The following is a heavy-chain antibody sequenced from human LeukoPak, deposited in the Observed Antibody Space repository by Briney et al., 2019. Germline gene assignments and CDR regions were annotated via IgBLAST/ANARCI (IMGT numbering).Heavy chain of an antibody. V-gene: IGHV3-30-3*01. Sequence: PGGSLRLSCAATGFTFSNYAIHWGRQAPGKGLEWVAFTSDDGSRQHYADPVKGRFTISRDNSKNTLNLQMNSLRAEDTAVYYCVKDRTGTYTLDYWGQGTLVTVSS. CDR3: VKDRTGTYTLDY. J-gene: IGHJ4*02. D-gene: IGHD3-10*01. CDR2: TSDDGSRQ. CDR1: GFTFSNYA.